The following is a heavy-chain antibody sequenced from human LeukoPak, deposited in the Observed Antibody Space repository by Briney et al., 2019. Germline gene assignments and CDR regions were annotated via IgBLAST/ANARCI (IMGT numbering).Heavy chain of an antibody. V-gene: IGHV4-61*02. CDR3: ARSSWFAEFSFDY. D-gene: IGHD3-10*01. Sequence: SETLSLTCTVSGDSISSGDYYWSWIRQPAGKGLEWIGRISSSGSTNYNPSLKSRVTISVDTSKNQFSLKLSSVTAADTAVYYCARSSWFAEFSFDYWGQGTLVTVSS. J-gene: IGHJ4*02. CDR2: ISSSGST. CDR1: GDSISSGDYY.